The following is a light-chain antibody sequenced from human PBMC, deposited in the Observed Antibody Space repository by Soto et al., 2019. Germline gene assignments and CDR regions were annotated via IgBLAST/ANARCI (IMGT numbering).Light chain of an antibody. CDR2: CAS. V-gene: IGKV3-20*01. CDR1: QSVSSSY. J-gene: IGKJ1*01. Sequence: EIVLTQSPGTLSLSPGERATLSCRASQSVSSSYLAWYQQKPGQAPRLLLYCASSRATDIPDRFSGSGSGPDFTHTISRLEPEDFAVYYCQQSGSSPWTFGQETNVEFQ. CDR3: QQSGSSPWT.